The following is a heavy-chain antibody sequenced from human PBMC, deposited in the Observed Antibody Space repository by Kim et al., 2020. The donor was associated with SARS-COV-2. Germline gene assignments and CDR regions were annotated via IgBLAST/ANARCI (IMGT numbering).Heavy chain of an antibody. CDR3: ASYGSGSYVTPFDY. Sequence: ADSVKGRFTITRGNSKNTLYLQMNSLRAEDTAVYYCASYGSGSYVTPFDYWGQGTLVTVSS. J-gene: IGHJ4*02. V-gene: IGHV3-30*01. D-gene: IGHD3-10*01.